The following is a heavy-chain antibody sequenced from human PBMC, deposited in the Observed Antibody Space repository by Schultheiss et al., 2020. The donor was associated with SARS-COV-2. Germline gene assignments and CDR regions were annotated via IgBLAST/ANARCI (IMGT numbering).Heavy chain of an antibody. CDR3: ARDGLGDFDF. J-gene: IGHJ4*02. D-gene: IGHD3/OR15-3a*01. CDR1: GFTFSDYY. Sequence: GESLKISCAASGFTFSDYYMSWVRQAPGKGLEWVGRTRHKADGYTTEYAASVAGRFTISRDDSNSIAYLQMSGLKTEDTAVYYCARDGLGDFDFWGQGTLVTVSS. V-gene: IGHV3-72*01. CDR2: TRHKADGYTT.